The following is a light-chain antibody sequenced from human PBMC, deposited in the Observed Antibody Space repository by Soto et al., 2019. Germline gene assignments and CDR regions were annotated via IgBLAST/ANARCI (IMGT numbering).Light chain of an antibody. V-gene: IGKV1-5*03. CDR1: QSIGSW. CDR2: KAS. Sequence: DLQMTQSPSTLSASVVDRVTITCRASQSIGSWLAWYQQKPGKAPNLLIYKASSLESGVPSRFSGSGSGTDFTLTISSLEPEDFAVYYCQQRSTWPLTFGGVTKVDIK. J-gene: IGKJ4*01. CDR3: QQRSTWPLT.